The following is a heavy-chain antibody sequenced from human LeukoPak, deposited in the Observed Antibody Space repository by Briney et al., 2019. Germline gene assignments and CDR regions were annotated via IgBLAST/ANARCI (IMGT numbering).Heavy chain of an antibody. CDR1: GGSISNYY. J-gene: IGHJ4*02. Sequence: SETLSLTCTVSGGSISNYYWSWIRQPAGKGLEWIGHISTSGSTNYNPSLKSRVTISIDNSNNQFSLKMTSATAADTAMYYCARDRGVTVPGRRLDYWGQGTLVTVSS. V-gene: IGHV4-4*07. CDR3: ARDRGVTVPGRRLDY. CDR2: ISTSGST. D-gene: IGHD6-19*01.